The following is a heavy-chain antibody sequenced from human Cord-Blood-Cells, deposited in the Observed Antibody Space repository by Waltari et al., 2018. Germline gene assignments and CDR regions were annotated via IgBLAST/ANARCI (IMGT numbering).Heavy chain of an antibody. CDR1: GFTFRSYS. J-gene: IGHJ4*02. D-gene: IGHD1-26*01. V-gene: IGHV3-21*01. Sequence: EVQLVESGGGLVKPGGSLRLSCAASGFTFRSYSINWVRQAPGKGLEWVSSISSSSSYIYYADSVKGRFTISRDNAKNSLYLQMNSLRAEDTAVYYCARGRGIVGATDYWGQGTLVTVSS. CDR3: ARGRGIVGATDY. CDR2: ISSSSSYI.